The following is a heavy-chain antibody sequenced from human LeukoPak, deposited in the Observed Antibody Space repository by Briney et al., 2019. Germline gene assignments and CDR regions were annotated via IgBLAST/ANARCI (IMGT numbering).Heavy chain of an antibody. J-gene: IGHJ1*01. D-gene: IGHD5-24*01. CDR3: VQEARRDGYKLAPVAEH. CDR1: GFTFNIYA. V-gene: IGHV3-23*01. CDR2: ISETSRKT. Sequence: GGSLRLSCAASGFTFNIYAMSWVRQAPEKGLEWVSAISETSRKTYYADPVEGRFTISRDNSKNTLYLQMNDLRDEDTAVYYCVQEARRDGYKLAPVAEHWGQGTLVTVSS.